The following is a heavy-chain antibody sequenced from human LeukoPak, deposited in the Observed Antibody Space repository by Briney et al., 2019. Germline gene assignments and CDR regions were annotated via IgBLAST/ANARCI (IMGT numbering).Heavy chain of an antibody. J-gene: IGHJ5*02. V-gene: IGHV5-51*01. CDR2: IYPGDSDT. CDR1: GSIFTSYW. CDR3: ARRYYGSGSYYNWFAP. Sequence: GESLQISCKSSGSIFTSYWIGWGRHLPGEGLELRGIIYPGDSDTRYSPSSQGQVTILASKSTRTTYLQWSRPKASDTAMYYCARRYYGSGSYYNWFAPWGKGTLVTVS. D-gene: IGHD3-10*01.